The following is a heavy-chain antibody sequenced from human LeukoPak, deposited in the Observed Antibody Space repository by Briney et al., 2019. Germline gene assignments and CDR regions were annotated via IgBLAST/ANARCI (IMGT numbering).Heavy chain of an antibody. V-gene: IGHV4-38-2*02. J-gene: IGHJ6*03. CDR1: GYSITRGYF. CDR3: ARTYYYYYYYMDV. CDR2: MFHSGST. Sequence: SETLSLTCTVSGYSITRGYFWGWIRQSPGKGLEWIASMFHSGSTYYNPSLKSRVTVSVDTSKNQFSLRLSSVTAADTAVYYCARTYYYYYYYMDVWGKGTTVTISS.